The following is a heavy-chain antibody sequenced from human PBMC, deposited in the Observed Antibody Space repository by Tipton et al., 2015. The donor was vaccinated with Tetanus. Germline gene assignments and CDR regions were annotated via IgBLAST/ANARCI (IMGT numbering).Heavy chain of an antibody. Sequence: CTVSGGSISSDAHYWSWIRQAPGKGLEWLGYISHSGTTNYNPSLMSRVTLSLDTARGQFSLKLTSVTAADAAVYFCARDRRDFAYDSRGFYSPLYYFDNWGQGLRVTVSS. CDR2: ISHSGTT. D-gene: IGHD3-22*01. CDR1: GGSISSDAHY. J-gene: IGHJ4*02. CDR3: ARDRRDFAYDSRGFYSPLYYFDN. V-gene: IGHV4-30-4*01.